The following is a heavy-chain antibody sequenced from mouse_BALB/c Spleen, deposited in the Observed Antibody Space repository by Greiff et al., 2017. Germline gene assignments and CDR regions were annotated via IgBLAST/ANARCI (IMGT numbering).Heavy chain of an antibody. Sequence: VQGVESGAELVKPGASVKLSCKASGYTFTSYYMYWVKQRPGQGLEWIGEINPSNGGTNFNEKFKSKATLTVDKSSSTAYMQLSSLTSEDSAVYYCTRLTTATGFAYWGQGTLVTVSA. CDR3: TRLTTATGFAY. CDR2: INPSNGGT. V-gene: IGHV1S81*02. CDR1: GYTFTSYY. D-gene: IGHD1-2*01. J-gene: IGHJ3*01.